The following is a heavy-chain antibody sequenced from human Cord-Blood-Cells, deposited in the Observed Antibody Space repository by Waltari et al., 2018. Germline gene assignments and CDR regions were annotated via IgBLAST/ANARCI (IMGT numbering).Heavy chain of an antibody. V-gene: IGHV4-59*01. D-gene: IGHD6-19*01. CDR3: AREIGLGSGWFDY. J-gene: IGHJ4*02. CDR2: IYYSGST. CDR1: GGSISSYY. Sequence: QVQLQESGPGLVKPSETLSLTCTVSGGSISSYYWRWIRQPPGKGLEGIGYIYYSGSTNYNPSLKSRVTISVDTSKNQFSLKLSSVTAADTAVYYCAREIGLGSGWFDYWGQGTLVTVSS.